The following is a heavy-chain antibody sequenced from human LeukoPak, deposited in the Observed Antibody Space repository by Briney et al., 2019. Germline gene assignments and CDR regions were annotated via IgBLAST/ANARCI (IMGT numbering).Heavy chain of an antibody. CDR3: TRDDRSVGAIKYYYYMDV. CDR1: GFTFGDYA. CDR2: IRSKAYGGTT. J-gene: IGHJ6*03. D-gene: IGHD1-26*01. Sequence: GGSLRLSCTASGFTFGDYAMSWVRQAPGKGLEWVGSIRSKAYGGTTEYAASVKGRFTISRDDSKSIAYLQMNSLKTEDTAVYYCTRDDRSVGAIKYYYYMDVWGKGTTVTISS. V-gene: IGHV3-49*04.